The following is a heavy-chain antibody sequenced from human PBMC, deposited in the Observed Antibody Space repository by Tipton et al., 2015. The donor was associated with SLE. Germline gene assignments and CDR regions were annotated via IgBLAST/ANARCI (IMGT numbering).Heavy chain of an antibody. CDR1: GGSINSRY. D-gene: IGHD4-23*01. CDR3: ARHGNQDY. CDR2: IYYSGST. J-gene: IGHJ4*02. V-gene: IGHV4-59*05. Sequence: TLSLTCTVSGGSINSRYWSWIRQPPGKGLEWIGSIYYSGSTYYNPSLKSRVTISVDTSKNQFSLKLSSVTAADTAVYYCARHGNQDYWGQGTLVTVSS.